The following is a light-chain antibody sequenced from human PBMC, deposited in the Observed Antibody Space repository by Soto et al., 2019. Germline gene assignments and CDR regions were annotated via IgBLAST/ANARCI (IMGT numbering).Light chain of an antibody. Sequence: QSALTQPASVSGSPGQSITISCTGTSSDIGGYNFVSWYQQHPGKAPKVMIYDVSKRPSGISNRFSGSKSGTSASLAITGLQAEDEADYYCQSNDSSLSGYVFGTGTQLTVL. CDR3: QSNDSSLSGYV. V-gene: IGLV2-14*03. CDR2: DVS. J-gene: IGLJ1*01. CDR1: SSDIGGYNF.